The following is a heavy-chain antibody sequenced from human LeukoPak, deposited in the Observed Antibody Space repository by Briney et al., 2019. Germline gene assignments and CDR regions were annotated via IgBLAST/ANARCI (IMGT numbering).Heavy chain of an antibody. J-gene: IGHJ5*02. CDR1: GFTFSSYS. V-gene: IGHV3-49*04. D-gene: IGHD2-21*02. CDR3: TRDRGSRYCGGDCYFEAGKYNWFDP. Sequence: PGGSLRLSCAASGFTFSSYSMNWVRQAPGRGLEWVGFIRSKAYGGTTEYAVSVKGRFTISRDDSKSIAYLQMNSLKTEDTAVYYCTRDRGSRYCGGDCYFEAGKYNWFDPWGQGTLVTVSS. CDR2: IRSKAYGGTT.